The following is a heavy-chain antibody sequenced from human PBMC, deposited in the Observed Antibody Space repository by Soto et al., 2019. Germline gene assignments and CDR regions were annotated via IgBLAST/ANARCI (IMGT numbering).Heavy chain of an antibody. J-gene: IGHJ4*02. D-gene: IGHD3-3*01. CDR3: ARDLLEYDFWSGYYPGDY. V-gene: IGHV1-3*01. CDR2: INAGNGNT. Sequence: QVQLVQSGAEVKKPGASVKVSCKASGYTFTSYAMHWVRQAPGQRLEWMGWINAGNGNTKYSQKLQGRVAITRDTAASTDYMELSSLRSEDTAVYYCARDLLEYDFWSGYYPGDYWGQGTLVTVSS. CDR1: GYTFTSYA.